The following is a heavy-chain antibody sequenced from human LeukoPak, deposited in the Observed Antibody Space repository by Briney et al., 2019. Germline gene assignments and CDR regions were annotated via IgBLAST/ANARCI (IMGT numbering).Heavy chain of an antibody. J-gene: IGHJ6*02. CDR3: ARDSQRIVVVTAIHYYGMDV. D-gene: IGHD2-21*02. Sequence: GSLRLSCAASGFTFSSYGMHWVRQAPGKGLEWVAFIRYDGSNKYYADSVKGRFTISRDNAKNSLYLQMNSLRAEDTAVYYCARDSQRIVVVTAIHYYGMDVWGQGTTVTVSS. CDR2: IRYDGSNK. CDR1: GFTFSSYG. V-gene: IGHV3-30*02.